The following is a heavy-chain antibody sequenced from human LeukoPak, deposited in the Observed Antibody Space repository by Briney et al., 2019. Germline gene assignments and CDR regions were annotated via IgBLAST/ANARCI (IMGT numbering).Heavy chain of an antibody. CDR2: IFHSGTT. D-gene: IGHD6-19*01. CDR3: ARGLDIAVAGTGY. CDR1: GGSISSNNW. Sequence: PSETLSLTCAVSGGSISSNNWWNWVRQPPGKGLEWIGEIFHSGTTNYKSSLKSRVTMSVDKSKNQFSLELTSVTAADTALYYCARGLDIAVAGTGYWGQGTLVTVSS. J-gene: IGHJ4*02. V-gene: IGHV4-4*02.